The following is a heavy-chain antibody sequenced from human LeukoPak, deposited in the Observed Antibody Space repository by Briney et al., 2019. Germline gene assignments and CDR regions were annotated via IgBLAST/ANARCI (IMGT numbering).Heavy chain of an antibody. V-gene: IGHV4-4*02. CDR1: GGSISSSNW. D-gene: IGHD2-15*01. CDR3: ARDLSYCNGVNCYRTWAFDY. J-gene: IGHJ4*02. Sequence: SETLSLTCAVSGGSISSSNWWSWVRQPPGKGLEWIGEIYHSGSTNYNPSLKSRVTISVDKSKNQFSLKLNSVTAADTAVYYCARDLSYCNGVNCYRTWAFDYWGQGTLVTVSS. CDR2: IYHSGST.